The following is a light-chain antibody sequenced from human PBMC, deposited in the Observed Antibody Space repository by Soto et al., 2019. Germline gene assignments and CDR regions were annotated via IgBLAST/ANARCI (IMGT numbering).Light chain of an antibody. V-gene: IGKV1-27*01. Sequence: DIEMTQSPSSLSVSVGGRVTLTCRASQGISNYLAWYQQKPGKVPKLLIYGASTMQSGVPPRFSGSGSGTDFTLTISSLQPEDVATYYCQQYNSGPWTFGQGTKVEIK. CDR1: QGISNY. CDR3: QQYNSGPWT. CDR2: GAS. J-gene: IGKJ1*01.